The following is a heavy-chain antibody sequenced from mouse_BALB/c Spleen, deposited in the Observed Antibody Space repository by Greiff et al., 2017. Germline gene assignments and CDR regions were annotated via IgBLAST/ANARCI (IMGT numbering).Heavy chain of an antibody. V-gene: IGHV14-3*02. CDR3: ARSLRLRYYAMDY. J-gene: IGHJ4*01. D-gene: IGHD1-2*01. CDR2: IDPANGNT. Sequence: EGQLVESGAELVKPGASVKLSCTASGFNIKDTYMHWVKQRPEQGLEWIGRIDPANGNTKYDPKFQGKATITADTSSNTAYLQLSSLTSEDTAVYYCARSLRLRYYAMDYWGQGTSVTVSS. CDR1: GFNIKDTY.